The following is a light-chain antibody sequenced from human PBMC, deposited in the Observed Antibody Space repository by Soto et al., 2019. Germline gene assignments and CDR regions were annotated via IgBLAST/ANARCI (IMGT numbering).Light chain of an antibody. J-gene: IGKJ4*01. CDR2: AAS. Sequence: DIQMTQSPSSLSASVGDRVTITCRASQSISSYLNWYQQKPGKAPKLLIYAASSLQSGVPSRFSGSGAGTDFTLSSSSLQAEDFGTYYCQPSYSTPLGFGGGTKVEIK. CDR3: QPSYSTPLG. CDR1: QSISSY. V-gene: IGKV1-39*01.